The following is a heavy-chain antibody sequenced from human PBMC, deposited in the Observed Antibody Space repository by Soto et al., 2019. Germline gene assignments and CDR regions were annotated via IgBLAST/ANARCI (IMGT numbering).Heavy chain of an antibody. Sequence: QVQLVESGGGVVQPGRSLRLSCAASGFTFSSYGMHWVRQAPGKGLEWVAVIWYDGSNKYYADSVKGRFTISRDNSKNTRYLQMNRLRAEDTAVYYCARWLNYGDPLMIDYWGQGTLVTVSS. V-gene: IGHV3-33*01. J-gene: IGHJ4*02. CDR2: IWYDGSNK. CDR1: GFTFSSYG. D-gene: IGHD4-17*01. CDR3: ARWLNYGDPLMIDY.